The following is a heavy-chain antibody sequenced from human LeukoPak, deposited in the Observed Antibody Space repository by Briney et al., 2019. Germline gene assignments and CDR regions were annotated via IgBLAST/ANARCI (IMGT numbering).Heavy chain of an antibody. Sequence: PSETLSLTCTVSGDSISYHYWSWIRQPAGKGLEWIGRIYSSASANYNPSLKSRVTMSLDTSKNQFSLNLTSVTAADTAVYYCAKSNGYGLVDIWGQGTMVTVSS. CDR1: GDSISYHY. CDR2: IYSSASA. D-gene: IGHD3-10*01. CDR3: AKSNGYGLVDI. J-gene: IGHJ3*02. V-gene: IGHV4-4*07.